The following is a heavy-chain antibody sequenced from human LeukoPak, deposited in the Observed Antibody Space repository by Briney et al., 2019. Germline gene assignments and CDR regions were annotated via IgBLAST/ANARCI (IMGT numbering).Heavy chain of an antibody. CDR1: GFTITSYG. CDR2: INPNSGGT. D-gene: IGHD6-19*01. V-gene: IGHV1-2*02. CDR3: ARVGWGAVAGPFDY. J-gene: IGHJ4*02. Sequence: ASVKVSCSFSGFTITSYGIHWVQQSPGQGLEWMGWINPNSGGTNYAQKFQGRVTMTRDTSISTAYMELSRLRSDDTAVYYCARVGWGAVAGPFDYWGQGTLVTVSS.